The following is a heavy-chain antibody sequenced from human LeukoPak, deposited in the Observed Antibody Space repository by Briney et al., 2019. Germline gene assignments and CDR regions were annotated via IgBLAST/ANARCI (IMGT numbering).Heavy chain of an antibody. V-gene: IGHV4-30-4*01. Sequence: PSETLPLTCTVSGGSISSGDYYWSWIRQPPGKGLEWIGYIYYSGSTYYNPSLKSRVTISVDTSKNQFSLKLSSVTAADTAVYYCAGSGEFDAFDIWGQGTMVTVSS. CDR1: GGSISSGDYY. J-gene: IGHJ3*02. CDR2: IYYSGST. D-gene: IGHD3-10*01. CDR3: AGSGEFDAFDI.